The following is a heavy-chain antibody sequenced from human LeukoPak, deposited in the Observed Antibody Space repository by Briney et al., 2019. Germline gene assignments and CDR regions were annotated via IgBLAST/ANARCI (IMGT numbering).Heavy chain of an antibody. V-gene: IGHV4-59*01. CDR1: GDSISSYY. Sequence: PSETLSLTCTVSGDSISSYYWSWIRQPPGKGLEWIGYVYSSGSTKYNPSLRSRVIMSIDTSKNVLSLKLNSVTAADTAVYHCARGYYWFESWGQGTVVGVSS. J-gene: IGHJ5*01. CDR3: ARGYYWFES. D-gene: IGHD3-3*01. CDR2: VYSSGST.